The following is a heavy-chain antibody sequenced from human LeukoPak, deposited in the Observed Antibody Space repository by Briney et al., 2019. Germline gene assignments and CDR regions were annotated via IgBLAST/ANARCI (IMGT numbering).Heavy chain of an antibody. Sequence: ASVKVSCKASGYTFTGYYMHWVRQAPGQGLEWMGWINPNSGGTNYAQKFQGRVTMTRDTSISTAYMELRSLRSDDTAVYYCASDLSPLGKVVTAIPFDYWGQGTLDTVSS. CDR1: GYTFTGYY. V-gene: IGHV1-2*02. CDR2: INPNSGGT. J-gene: IGHJ4*02. D-gene: IGHD2-21*02. CDR3: ASDLSPLGKVVTAIPFDY.